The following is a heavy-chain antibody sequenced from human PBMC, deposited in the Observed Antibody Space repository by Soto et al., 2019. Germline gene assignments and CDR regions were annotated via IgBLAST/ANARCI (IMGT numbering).Heavy chain of an antibody. Sequence: QVQLQESGPGLVKPSETLSLTCTVSGGSISSYYWSWIRQPPGKGLEWIGYIYYSGSTNYNPSLKSRVTISVDTSKNQFSLKLSSVTAADTAVYYCARDSQIHCSGGSCYSTLAFDIWGQGTMVTVSS. V-gene: IGHV4-59*01. CDR3: ARDSQIHCSGGSCYSTLAFDI. J-gene: IGHJ3*02. CDR2: IYYSGST. D-gene: IGHD2-15*01. CDR1: GGSISSYY.